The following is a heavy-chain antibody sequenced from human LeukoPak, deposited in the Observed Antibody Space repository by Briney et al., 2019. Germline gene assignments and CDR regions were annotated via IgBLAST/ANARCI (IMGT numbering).Heavy chain of an antibody. D-gene: IGHD4-17*01. V-gene: IGHV4-61*01. CDR1: GGSVSSGSYY. J-gene: IGHJ4*02. CDR2: IYYSGST. Sequence: PSETLSLTCTVSGGSVSSGSYYWSWIRQPPGKGLEWIGYIYYSGSTNYNPSLKSRVTISVDTSKNQFSLKLSSVTAADTAVYYCARGRVDYGDYVLSYYFDYWGQGTLVTVSS. CDR3: ARGRVDYGDYVLSYYFDY.